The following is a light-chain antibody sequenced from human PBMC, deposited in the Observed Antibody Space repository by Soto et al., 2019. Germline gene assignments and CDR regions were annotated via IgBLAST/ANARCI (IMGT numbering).Light chain of an antibody. CDR3: QQYGSSPLYT. Sequence: EIVLTQSPGTLSLSPGERATLPCRASQSVSSSYLAWYQQKPGQAPRLLIYGASSMATGIPDRFSGSGSGTDFTLTISRLETEDFAVYYCQQYGSSPLYTFGQGTKLEIK. J-gene: IGKJ2*01. CDR1: QSVSSSY. CDR2: GAS. V-gene: IGKV3-20*01.